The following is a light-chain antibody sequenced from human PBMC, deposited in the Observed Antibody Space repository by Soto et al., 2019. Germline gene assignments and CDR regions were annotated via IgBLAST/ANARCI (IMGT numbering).Light chain of an antibody. Sequence: SYELTQPPSVSVSPGQTASITCSGDKLGDKYGCWYQQKPGQSPVLVIYQDNKRPSGIPERFSGSNSGNTATLTISGTQAMDEADYYCQAWDSVTAWVFGGGTTVTVL. V-gene: IGLV3-1*01. CDR3: QAWDSVTAWV. J-gene: IGLJ3*02. CDR2: QDN. CDR1: KLGDKY.